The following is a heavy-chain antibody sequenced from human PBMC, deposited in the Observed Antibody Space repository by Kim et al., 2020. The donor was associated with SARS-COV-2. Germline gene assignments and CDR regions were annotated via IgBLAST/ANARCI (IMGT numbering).Heavy chain of an antibody. CDR3: ARIRKSYGSEGYFFDF. Sequence: SGPTLVNPTETLTLTCTVAEFSLSGARLGVSWIRQPPGKALEWLGHIFSNDEKTCNTSLKNRLTISKDTSKSQVVLTFISMDPVDTATYFCARIRKSYGSEGYFFDFWAQGALVTVSS. J-gene: IGHJ4*02. D-gene: IGHD3-10*01. V-gene: IGHV2-26*01. CDR2: IFSNDEK. CDR1: EFSLSGARLG.